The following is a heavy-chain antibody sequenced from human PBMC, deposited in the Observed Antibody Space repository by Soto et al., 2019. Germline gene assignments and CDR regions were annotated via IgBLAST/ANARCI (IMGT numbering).Heavy chain of an antibody. Sequence: EAQLVESGGGLVQPGGSLRLSCAASGFTVSTKYMSWVRQAPGKGLEWVSVIYGGGSTFYADSVRGRFTISRDNSKNTVNLQMNSLRAEDTAVYYCARDPWAADYWGQGTLVTVSS. V-gene: IGHV3-66*01. CDR3: ARDPWAADY. CDR1: GFTVSTKY. D-gene: IGHD3-16*01. J-gene: IGHJ4*02. CDR2: IYGGGST.